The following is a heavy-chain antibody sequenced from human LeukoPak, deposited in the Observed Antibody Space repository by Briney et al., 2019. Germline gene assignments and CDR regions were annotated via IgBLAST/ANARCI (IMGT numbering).Heavy chain of an antibody. CDR3: AGQNVPTPHDY. CDR1: VGSISSGGYY. V-gene: IGHV4-30-2*01. Sequence: PSETLSLTCTVAVGSISSGGYYWSWIRQPPGKGLEWIAYISTAGTTFYNPSLKSRVTISLDRSKNQFSLNLTSITAADTAVYYCAGQNVPTPHDYWGQGTQVTVSS. J-gene: IGHJ4*02. CDR2: ISTAGTT. D-gene: IGHD2-2*01.